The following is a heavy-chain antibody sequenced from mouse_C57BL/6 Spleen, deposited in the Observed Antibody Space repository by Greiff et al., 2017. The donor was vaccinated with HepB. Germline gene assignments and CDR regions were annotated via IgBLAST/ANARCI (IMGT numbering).Heavy chain of an antibody. CDR3: VRQGGNSYWYFDV. CDR1: GFSFNTYA. D-gene: IGHD2-1*01. CDR2: IRSKSNNYAT. J-gene: IGHJ1*03. Sequence: DVMLVESGGGLVQPKGSLKLSCAASGFSFNTYAMNWVRQAPGKGLEWVARIRSKSNNYATYYADSVKDRFTISRDDSESMLYLQMNNLKTEDTAMYYCVRQGGNSYWYFDVWGTGTTVTVSS. V-gene: IGHV10-1*01.